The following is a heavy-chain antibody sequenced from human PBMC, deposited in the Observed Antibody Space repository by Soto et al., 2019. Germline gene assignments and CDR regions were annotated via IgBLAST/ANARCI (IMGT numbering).Heavy chain of an antibody. J-gene: IGHJ4*02. CDR2: IKPDGSEG. Sequence: EAQLVDSGGGLVQPGGSLRLSCAASGFSFSSSWMSWVRLAPGRGLEWVANIKPDGSEGYYVESVRGQFTISRDNARNSLYLQMNSLRGDDTALYYCARGSPFDYWGQGTLVTVSS. CDR1: GFSFSSSW. CDR3: ARGSPFDY. V-gene: IGHV3-7*01. D-gene: IGHD6-19*01.